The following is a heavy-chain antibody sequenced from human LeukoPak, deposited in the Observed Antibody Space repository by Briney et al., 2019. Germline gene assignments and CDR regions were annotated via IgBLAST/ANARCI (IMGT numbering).Heavy chain of an antibody. CDR1: GDSVSSNSAA. Sequence: SQTLSLTCAISGDSVSSNSAAWNWIRQSPSRGLEWLGRTYYRSKWYNDYAVSVKSRITINPDTSKNQFSLQLNSVTPEDTAVYYCARDPAGGGYPGAPYFDYWGQGTLVTVSS. D-gene: IGHD5-12*01. CDR3: ARDPAGGGYPGAPYFDY. CDR2: TYYRSKWYN. J-gene: IGHJ4*02. V-gene: IGHV6-1*01.